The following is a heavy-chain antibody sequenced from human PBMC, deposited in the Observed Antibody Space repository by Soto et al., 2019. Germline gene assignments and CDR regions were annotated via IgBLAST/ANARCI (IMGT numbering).Heavy chain of an antibody. V-gene: IGHV3-23*01. CDR2: ISGSGGST. CDR3: AKDAQLPTVTTYFDY. CDR1: GFTFSSYA. D-gene: IGHD4-4*01. Sequence: GGSLRLSCAASGFTFSSYAVSWVRQAPGKGLEWVSAISGSGGSTYYADSVKGRFTSSRDNSKNTLYLQMNSLRAEDTAVYYCAKDAQLPTVTTYFDYWGQGTLVTVSS. J-gene: IGHJ4*02.